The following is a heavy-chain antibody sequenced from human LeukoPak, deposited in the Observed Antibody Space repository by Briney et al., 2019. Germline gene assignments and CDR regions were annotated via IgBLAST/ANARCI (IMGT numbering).Heavy chain of an antibody. CDR3: ARDVGDSSPFGAFDM. V-gene: IGHV3-33*01. J-gene: IGHJ3*02. CDR2: IWFDGSKK. D-gene: IGHD3-22*01. Sequence: GGSLRLSCAASGFSFSNYGMHWVRQVPGKGLEWVAAIWFDGSKKYYADSVKGRLTISRDNSKNTLYLHMNSLRDEDTAVYYYARDVGDSSPFGAFDMWGQGTMVTVSS. CDR1: GFSFSNYG.